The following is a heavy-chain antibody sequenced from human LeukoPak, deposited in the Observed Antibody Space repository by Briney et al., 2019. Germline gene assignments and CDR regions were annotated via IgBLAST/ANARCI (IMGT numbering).Heavy chain of an antibody. CDR2: IYYSGST. J-gene: IGHJ5*02. V-gene: IGHV4-59*08. CDR3: ARGSGYNDWFDP. Sequence: PSETLSLTCTVSGGSISSYYWSWIRQPPGKGLEWIGYIYYSGSTNYNPSLKSRVTISVDTSKNQSSLKLSSVTAADTAVYYCARGSGYNDWFDPWGQGTLSPSPQ. D-gene: IGHD3-3*01. CDR1: GGSISSYY.